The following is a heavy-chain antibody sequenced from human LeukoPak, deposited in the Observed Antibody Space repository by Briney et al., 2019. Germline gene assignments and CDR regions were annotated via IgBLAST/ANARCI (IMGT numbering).Heavy chain of an antibody. J-gene: IGHJ4*02. CDR3: ASAGHYYDSSGYLLGY. CDR2: IWYDGSNK. D-gene: IGHD3-22*01. Sequence: GGSLRLSCAASGFTFSSYGMHWVRQAPGKGLEWVAVIWYDGSNKYYADSVKGRFTISRDNSKNTLYLQMNSLRAEDTAVYYCASAGHYYDSSGYLLGYWGQGTLVTVSS. CDR1: GFTFSSYG. V-gene: IGHV3-33*01.